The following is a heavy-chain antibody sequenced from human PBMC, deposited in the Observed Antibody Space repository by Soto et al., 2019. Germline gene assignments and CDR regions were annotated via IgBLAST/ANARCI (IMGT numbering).Heavy chain of an antibody. D-gene: IGHD4-17*01. CDR3: ARSRTTVTPSGFQH. J-gene: IGHJ1*01. CDR2: IYYSGSS. V-gene: IGHV4-59*01. Sequence: QVQLQESGPGLMKPSETLSLTCTVSGGSISSYYWSWIRQPPGKGLEWIGYIYYSGSSNYNPSLKSRVTISVDTSKNQFSLKLSSVTAADTAVYYCARSRTTVTPSGFQHWGQGTLVTVSS. CDR1: GGSISSYY.